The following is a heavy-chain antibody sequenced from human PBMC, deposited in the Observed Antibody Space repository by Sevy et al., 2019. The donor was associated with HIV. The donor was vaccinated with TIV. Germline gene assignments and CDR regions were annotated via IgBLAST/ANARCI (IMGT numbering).Heavy chain of an antibody. CDR3: AKALNPALESMIEVMFPTLKGFDV. D-gene: IGHD3-22*01. V-gene: IGHV3-23*01. CDR2: ISGPGYST. J-gene: IGHJ3*01. Sequence: GGSLRLSCAASGFTFNTHAMNWVRQAPGKGLEWVSVISGPGYSTHYADSVKGRFTIYRDNSKNTLYLQMNSLRADDTAVYYCAKALNPALESMIEVMFPTLKGFDVWGQGTMVTVSS. CDR1: GFTFNTHA.